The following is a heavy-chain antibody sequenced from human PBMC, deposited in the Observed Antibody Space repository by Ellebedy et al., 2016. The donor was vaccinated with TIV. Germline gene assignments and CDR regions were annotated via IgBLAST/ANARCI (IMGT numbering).Heavy chain of an antibody. CDR2: ISWNSGAI. Sequence: SLKISCAASGFTFDDYAMQWVRQVPGKGLEWISGISWNSGAIGYADSVKGRFTIPRDNARNSLYLQMHSLRAEDAAVYYCARGRYYGLDVWGQGTTVTVSS. CDR1: GFTFDDYA. CDR3: ARGRYYGLDV. V-gene: IGHV3-9*01. J-gene: IGHJ6*02.